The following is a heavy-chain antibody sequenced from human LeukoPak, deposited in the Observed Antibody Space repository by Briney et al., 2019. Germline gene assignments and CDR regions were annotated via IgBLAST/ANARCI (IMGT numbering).Heavy chain of an antibody. D-gene: IGHD2-8*01. CDR2: ISAYNGNT. CDR3: AREGYCTNGVCYSDY. V-gene: IGHV1-18*01. J-gene: IGHJ4*02. CDR1: GYTFTSYG. Sequence: ASVKVSCKASGYTFTSYGISWVRQAPGQGHEWMGWISAYNGNTNYAQKLQGRVTMTTDTSTSTAYMELRSLRSDDTAVYYCAREGYCTNGVCYSDYWGQGTLVTVSS.